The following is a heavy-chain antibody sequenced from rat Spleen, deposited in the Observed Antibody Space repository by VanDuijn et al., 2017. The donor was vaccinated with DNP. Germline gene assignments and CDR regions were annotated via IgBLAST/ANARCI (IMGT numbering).Heavy chain of an antibody. CDR2: ISYDGSRT. D-gene: IGHD1-2*01. CDR1: GFTFSDYA. J-gene: IGHJ1*01. Sequence: EVQLVESGGGLVQPGRSLKLSCAASGFTFSDYAMAWVRQAPKKGLEWVATISYDGSRTYYRDSVKGRFTISRDNAKSTLYLQMDSLRSEDTATYYCARAVYYSTYIYARYFDFWGPGTMVTVSS. V-gene: IGHV5-17*01. CDR3: ARAVYYSTYIYARYFDF.